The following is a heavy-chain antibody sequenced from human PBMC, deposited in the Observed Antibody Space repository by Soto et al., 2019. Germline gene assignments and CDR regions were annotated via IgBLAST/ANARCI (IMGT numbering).Heavy chain of an antibody. CDR1: GFTFSSYS. V-gene: IGHV3-30*04. Sequence: PGGSLRLSCAVSGFTFSSYSMHWVRQDPDMGLEWVAFISFAGNNKYYAGSVKGRFTISIDNSNNMVYLEMNSLRPDDTAVYYCARDRQKALVVVAATGGFDYWGEGT. J-gene: IGHJ4*02. CDR2: ISFAGNNK. D-gene: IGHD2-15*01. CDR3: ARDRQKALVVVAATGGFDY.